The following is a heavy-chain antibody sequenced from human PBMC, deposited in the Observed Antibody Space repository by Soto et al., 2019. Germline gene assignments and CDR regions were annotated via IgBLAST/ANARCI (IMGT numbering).Heavy chain of an antibody. Sequence: QVQLVESGGGVVQPGRSLRLSCEASGFPFSSYGMHWVRQAPGKGLEWVAVIWYDGSNKYYADSVKGRFTISRDNSKNTLYLQMTSLRAEDTAVYYCARSGGWGQGTLVTVSS. CDR3: ARSGG. CDR1: GFPFSSYG. CDR2: IWYDGSNK. D-gene: IGHD6-19*01. V-gene: IGHV3-33*01. J-gene: IGHJ4*02.